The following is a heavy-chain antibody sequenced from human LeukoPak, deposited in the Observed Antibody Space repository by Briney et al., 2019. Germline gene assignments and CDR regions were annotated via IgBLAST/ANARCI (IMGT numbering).Heavy chain of an antibody. D-gene: IGHD3-22*01. V-gene: IGHV4-61*01. J-gene: IGHJ4*02. Sequence: NPSETLSLTCSVSGGSVTTSSYHWNWIRQPPGKGLEWIASIYYIGSPKYNSSLECRVTISLETSKNQFSLKVTSVTAADTAVYYCARGRYYESSGYFVYYFDYWGQGTLFTVSS. CDR2: IYYIGSP. CDR1: GGSVTTSSYH. CDR3: ARGRYYESSGYFVYYFDY.